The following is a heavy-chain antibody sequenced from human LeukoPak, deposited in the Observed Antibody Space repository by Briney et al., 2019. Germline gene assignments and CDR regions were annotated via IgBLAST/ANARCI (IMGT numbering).Heavy chain of an antibody. D-gene: IGHD5-18*01. CDR3: ARDNGGTAMAYYYYYYMDV. V-gene: IGHV1-18*01. J-gene: IGHJ6*03. Sequence: GASVTVSCKASGYTFTSYGISWVRQAPGQGLEWMGWISAYNGNTNHAQKLQGRVTMTTDTSTSTAYMELSSLRSEDTAVYYCARDNGGTAMAYYYYYYMDVWGKGTTVTISS. CDR1: GYTFTSYG. CDR2: ISAYNGNT.